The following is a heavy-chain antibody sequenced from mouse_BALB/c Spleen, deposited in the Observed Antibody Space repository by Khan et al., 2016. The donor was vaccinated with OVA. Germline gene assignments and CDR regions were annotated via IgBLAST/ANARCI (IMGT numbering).Heavy chain of an antibody. J-gene: IGHJ3*01. CDR1: GYTFTDYN. CDR3: ARAGYGSFGF. Sequence: VQLKQSGPELVKPGASVKISCKASGYTFTDYNMDWVRQSQGESLEWIGYIFPNTGGTGYNQKFKTKATLTVDSSSSTAYMELRNLTSDDSAVYSCARAGYGSFGFWGQGTLVTVSA. CDR2: IFPNTGGT. V-gene: IGHV1S29*02. D-gene: IGHD1-2*01.